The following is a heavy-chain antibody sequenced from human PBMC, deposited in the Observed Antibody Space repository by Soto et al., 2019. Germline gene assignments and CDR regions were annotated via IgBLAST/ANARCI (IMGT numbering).Heavy chain of an antibody. V-gene: IGHV3-53*02. CDR1: GFTVSSNY. CDR2: SYSGGST. Sequence: EVQLVETGGGLIQPGGSLRLSCAASGFTVSSNYMSWVRQAPGKGLEWVSVSYSGGSTYYADSVKGRFTISRDNSKNTLYLQMNSLRAEDTAVYYCARGAADYGDYVDYYYYYGMDVWGQGTTVTVSS. CDR3: ARGAADYGDYVDYYYYYGMDV. J-gene: IGHJ6*02. D-gene: IGHD4-17*01.